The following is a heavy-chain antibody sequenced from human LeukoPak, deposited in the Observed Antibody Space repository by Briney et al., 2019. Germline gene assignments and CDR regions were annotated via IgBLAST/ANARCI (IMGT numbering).Heavy chain of an antibody. CDR3: ARDPPAVAANTYG. V-gene: IGHV3-66*01. J-gene: IGHJ4*02. CDR1: GFTVSNNY. CDR2: IYSGGAT. D-gene: IGHD6-6*01. Sequence: GGSLRLSCAASGFTVSNNYMRWVRQPPGKGLEWVSLIYSGGATFYADAVKGRFTISRDGSKNTLYLQMNSLRAEDTAAYYCARDPPAVAANTYGWGQGTLVTVSS.